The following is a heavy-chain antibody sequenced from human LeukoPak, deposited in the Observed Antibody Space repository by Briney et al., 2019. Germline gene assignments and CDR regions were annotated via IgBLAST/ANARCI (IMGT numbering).Heavy chain of an antibody. V-gene: IGHV1-18*01. J-gene: IGHJ4*02. CDR2: ITTYNGNT. D-gene: IGHD3-3*01. Sequence: RASVKVSCKASGYSFTSNTITWVRQAPGQGLEWMASITTYNGNTNYAQKLQGRVTMTTDTSTSTAYMELRSLRSDDTAVYYCAKDVNSGSGSADFDYWGQGTLVTVSS. CDR3: AKDVNSGSGSADFDY. CDR1: GYSFTSNT.